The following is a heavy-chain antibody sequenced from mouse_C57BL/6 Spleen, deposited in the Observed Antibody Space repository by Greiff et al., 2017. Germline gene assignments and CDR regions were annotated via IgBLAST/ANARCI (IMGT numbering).Heavy chain of an antibody. CDR2: IYPGDGDT. CDR1: GYAFSSSW. V-gene: IGHV1-82*01. CDR3: GYGSSWYYFDY. Sequence: QVQLQQPGPELVKPGASVKISCKASGYAFSSSWMNWVKQRPGKGLEWIGRIYPGDGDTNYNGKFKGKATLTADKSSSTAYMQLSSLTSEDSAVYFCGYGSSWYYFDYWGQGTTLTVSS. D-gene: IGHD1-1*01. J-gene: IGHJ2*01.